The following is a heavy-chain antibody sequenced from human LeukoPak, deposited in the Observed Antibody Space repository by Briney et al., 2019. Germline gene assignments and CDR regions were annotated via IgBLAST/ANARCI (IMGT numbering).Heavy chain of an antibody. V-gene: IGHV2-70*11. J-gene: IGHJ4*02. CDR1: GFSLSTSGMC. D-gene: IGHD6-6*01. Sequence: SGPALVKPTQTLTLTCTFSGFSLSTSGMCVSWIRQPPGKALEWLARIDWDDDKYYSTSLKTRLTISKDTSKNQVVLTMTNMDPVDTATYYCARIRSSLAARSPFDYWGQGTLATVSS. CDR3: ARIRSSLAARSPFDY. CDR2: IDWDDDK.